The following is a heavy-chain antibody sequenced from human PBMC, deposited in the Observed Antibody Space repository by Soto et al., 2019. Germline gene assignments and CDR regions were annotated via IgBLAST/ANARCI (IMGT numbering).Heavy chain of an antibody. Sequence: ASVKVSCKASGYTFTSYGINWVRQAPGQGLEWRGWSNPNSGGTNYAQKFPGRVSMTRDTSISTAYMELSRLRSDDTAVYYCARDTIGYYYDSSGYYGKWYFDLWGRGTLVTVSS. V-gene: IGHV1-2*02. D-gene: IGHD3-22*01. J-gene: IGHJ2*01. CDR1: GYTFTSYG. CDR2: SNPNSGGT. CDR3: ARDTIGYYYDSSGYYGKWYFDL.